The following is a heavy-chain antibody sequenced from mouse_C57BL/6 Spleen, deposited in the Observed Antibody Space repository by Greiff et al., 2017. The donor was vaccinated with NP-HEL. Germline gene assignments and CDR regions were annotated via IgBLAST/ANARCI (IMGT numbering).Heavy chain of an antibody. J-gene: IGHJ1*03. CDR1: GFNIKNTY. Sequence: EVQLQESVAELVRPGASVKLSCTASGFNIKNTYMHWVKQRPEQGLEWIGRIDPANGNTKYAPKFQGKATITADTSSNTAYLQLSSLTSEDTAIYYCARNAYYSNYDWYFDVWGTGTTVTVSS. D-gene: IGHD2-5*01. CDR3: ARNAYYSNYDWYFDV. CDR2: IDPANGNT. V-gene: IGHV14-3*01.